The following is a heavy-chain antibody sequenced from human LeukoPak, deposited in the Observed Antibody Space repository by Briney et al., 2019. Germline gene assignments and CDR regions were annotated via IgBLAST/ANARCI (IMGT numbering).Heavy chain of an antibody. Sequence: SETLSLTCAVSGGSIDTNNWWTWVRQPPGKGLEWLGEIHHSGSTNNNPSLGSRVTVSVDMSKNQFSLKLTSVTAADTAVYFCARDRTAMVDYYGMDVWGQGTTVIVSS. CDR3: ARDRTAMVDYYGMDV. V-gene: IGHV4-4*02. CDR2: IHHSGST. CDR1: GGSIDTNNW. D-gene: IGHD5-18*01. J-gene: IGHJ6*02.